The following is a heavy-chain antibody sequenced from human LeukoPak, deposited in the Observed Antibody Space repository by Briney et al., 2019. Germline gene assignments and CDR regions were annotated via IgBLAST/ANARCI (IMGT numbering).Heavy chain of an antibody. D-gene: IGHD3-22*01. Sequence: ASVKVSCKASGYTFTGNYMHWVRQAPGQGLEWMGWINPNSGGTNYAQKFQGRVTMTRDTSISTAYMELSRLRSDDTAVYYCARASAYYYDSSGYHAPDDAFDIWGQGTMVTVSS. V-gene: IGHV1-2*02. CDR2: INPNSGGT. CDR1: GYTFTGNY. CDR3: ARASAYYYDSSGYHAPDDAFDI. J-gene: IGHJ3*02.